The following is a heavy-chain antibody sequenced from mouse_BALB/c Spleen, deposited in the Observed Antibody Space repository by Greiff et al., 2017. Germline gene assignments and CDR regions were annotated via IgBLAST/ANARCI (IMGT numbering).Heavy chain of an antibody. CDR2: ISTYYGDA. V-gene: IGHV1S137*01. CDR3: ARGGEFDV. CDR1: GYTFTDYA. Sequence: VKLMESGAELVRPGVSVKISCKGSGYTFTDYAMHWVKQSHAKSLEWIGVISTYYGDASYNQKFKGKATMTVDKSSSTAYMELARLTSEDSAIYYCARGGEFDVWGAGTTVTVSS. J-gene: IGHJ1*01.